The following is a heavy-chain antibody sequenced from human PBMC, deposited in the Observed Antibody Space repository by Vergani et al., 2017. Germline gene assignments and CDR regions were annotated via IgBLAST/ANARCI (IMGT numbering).Heavy chain of an antibody. CDR1: GFTFSSYW. J-gene: IGHJ6*02. CDR3: ARDVXAAGRYYYYYGMDV. Sequence: EVQLVESGGGLVQPGGSLRLSCAASGFTFSSYWMSWVRQAPGKGLEWVANIKQDGSEKYYVDSVKGRFTISRDNAKNSLYLQMNSLRAEDTAVYYCARDVXAAGRYYYYYGMDVWGQGTTGTVSS. D-gene: IGHD6-13*01. CDR2: IKQDGSEK. V-gene: IGHV3-7*01.